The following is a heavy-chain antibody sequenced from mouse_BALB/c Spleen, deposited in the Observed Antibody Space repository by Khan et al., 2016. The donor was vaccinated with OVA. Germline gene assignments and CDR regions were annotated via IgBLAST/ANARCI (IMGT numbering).Heavy chain of an antibody. CDR1: GYAFTSYW. CDR3: ARGGYGSLAY. CDR2: INPSDGRT. J-gene: IGHJ3*01. V-gene: IGHV1S81*02. D-gene: IGHD2-10*02. Sequence: QVQLQQSGAELVKPGASVNLSCKASGYAFTSYWMHWVKQRPGHGLEWIGEINPSDGRTSCHEQLKSKATLTVAKSSTTAYRQLSSLTAEDAAGYYCARGGYGSLAYWGQGTLVTVSA.